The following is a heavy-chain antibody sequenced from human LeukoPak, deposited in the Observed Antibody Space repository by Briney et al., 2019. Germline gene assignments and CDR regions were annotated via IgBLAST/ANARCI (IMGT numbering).Heavy chain of an antibody. CDR2: ISWDGGST. V-gene: IGHV3-43*01. Sequence: PGGSLRLSCAASGFTFDDYTMHWVRQAPGKGLEWVPLISWDGGSTYYADSVKGRFTISRDNSKNSLYLQMNSLRTEDTALYYCAKGLLTGIIRGAFDIWGQGTMVTVSS. J-gene: IGHJ3*02. CDR3: AKGLLTGIIRGAFDI. D-gene: IGHD3-9*01. CDR1: GFTFDDYT.